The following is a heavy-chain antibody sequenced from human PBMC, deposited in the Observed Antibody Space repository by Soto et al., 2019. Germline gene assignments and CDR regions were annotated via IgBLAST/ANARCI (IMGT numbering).Heavy chain of an antibody. CDR2: VNPSGGHT. Sequence: QVQLVQSGAEVKKPGASVKVSCKASGDTFTDYYIHWVRQAPGQGLEWMGTVNPSGGHTTYAQHFLGRMTRTRDTSTSTSYMELTSLTSEDTAVYYCARGGHVVVVTAALGFWGQGTLVTVSS. V-gene: IGHV1-46*01. CDR1: GDTFTDYY. CDR3: ARGGHVVVVTAALGF. J-gene: IGHJ4*02. D-gene: IGHD2-21*02.